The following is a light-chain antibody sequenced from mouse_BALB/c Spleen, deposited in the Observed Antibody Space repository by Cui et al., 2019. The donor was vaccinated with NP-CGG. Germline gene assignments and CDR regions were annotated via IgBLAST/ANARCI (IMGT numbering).Light chain of an antibody. Sequence: QVVVTQESALTTSPGETVTLTCRSSTGAVTTSNYANWVQEKPDHLFTGLIGGTNNRAPGVPARFSGSLIGDKAALTITGAQTDDEAIYFCALWYSNHWVFGGGTKLNVL. CDR3: ALWYSNHWV. CDR2: GTN. CDR1: TGAVTTSNY. J-gene: IGLJ1*01. V-gene: IGLV1*01.